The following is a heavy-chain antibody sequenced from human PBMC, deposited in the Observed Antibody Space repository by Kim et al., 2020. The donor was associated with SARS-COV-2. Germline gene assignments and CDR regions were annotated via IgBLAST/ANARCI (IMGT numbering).Heavy chain of an antibody. CDR2: IDPSDSYT. D-gene: IGHD6-13*01. CDR1: GYSFTSYW. Sequence: GESLKISCKGSGYSFTSYWISWVRQMPGKGLEWMGRIDPSDSYTNYSPSFQGHVTISADKSISTAYLQWSSLKASDTAMYYCARLRQQLVHSVFYFDYWGQGTLVTVSS. J-gene: IGHJ4*02. CDR3: ARLRQQLVHSVFYFDY. V-gene: IGHV5-10-1*01.